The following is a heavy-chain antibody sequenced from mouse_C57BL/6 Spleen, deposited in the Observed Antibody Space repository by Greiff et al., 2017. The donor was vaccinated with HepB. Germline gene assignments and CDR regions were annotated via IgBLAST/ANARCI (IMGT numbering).Heavy chain of an antibody. CDR3: ARVNTTFDY. CDR1: GYTFTSYW. Sequence: QVQLQQPGAELVMPGASVKLSCKASGYTFTSYWMHWVKQRPGQGLEWIGEIDPSDSYTNYNQKFKGKSTLTVDKSSSTAYMQLSSLTSEDSAVYYCARVNTTFDYWGQGTTLTVSS. J-gene: IGHJ2*01. V-gene: IGHV1-69*01. D-gene: IGHD1-1*01. CDR2: IDPSDSYT.